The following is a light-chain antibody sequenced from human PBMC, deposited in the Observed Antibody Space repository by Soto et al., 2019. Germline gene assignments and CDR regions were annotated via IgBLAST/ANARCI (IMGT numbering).Light chain of an antibody. Sequence: IQMTQSPSSLSASVGDRVTITCQATQDIRKYLNWYQQKPGKAPKLLIYDASSLETGVPSRFSGSGSGTDFTFAINSLQPEDSATYYCQKANNFPWTFGQGTKVDIK. J-gene: IGKJ1*01. V-gene: IGKV1-33*01. CDR3: QKANNFPWT. CDR1: QDIRKY. CDR2: DAS.